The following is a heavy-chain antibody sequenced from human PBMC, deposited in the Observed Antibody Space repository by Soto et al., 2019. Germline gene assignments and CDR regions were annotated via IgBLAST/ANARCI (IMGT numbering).Heavy chain of an antibody. CDR3: ARAIGPMLFDV. D-gene: IGHD2-8*01. V-gene: IGHV6-1*01. Sequence: QTLSLTCAISGDSVSSNSPAWNWIRQSPSRGLEWLGRTYYRSKWYNDYAVVVKSRLTITPDTSKNQFSLQLNSVTPEDTAVYYCARAIGPMLFDVWGQGTTVIVSS. J-gene: IGHJ3*01. CDR1: GDSVSSNSPA. CDR2: TYYRSKWYN.